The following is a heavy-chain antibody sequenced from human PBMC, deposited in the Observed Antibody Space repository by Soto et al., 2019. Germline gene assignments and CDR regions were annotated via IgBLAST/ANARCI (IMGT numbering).Heavy chain of an antibody. Sequence: QITLKESGPTLVKPTQTLTLTCTFSGFSLYTSGVGVGWIRQPPGKAPEWLALIYWDDNERYRPSLQSRLTITKYTSKHRVVRTMHKMDPVDTGTYYCARVIEYLPVRGALDFWGQGTLVTVSS. CDR2: IYWDDNE. CDR1: GFSLYTSGVG. CDR3: ARVIEYLPVRGALDF. V-gene: IGHV2-5*02. J-gene: IGHJ4*02. D-gene: IGHD1-26*01.